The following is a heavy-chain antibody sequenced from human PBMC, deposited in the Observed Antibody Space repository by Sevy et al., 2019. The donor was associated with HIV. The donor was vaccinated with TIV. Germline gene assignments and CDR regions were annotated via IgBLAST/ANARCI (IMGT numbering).Heavy chain of an antibody. Sequence: ASVKVSCAAFGYTFTTYDINWVRQAPGQGLEWMGWMSPNTGDTGFAQKFQGRVTLTRNKSITTAYMELSSLTYEDTAIYYCATGGNGDFWSYEYYYYGMDVWGQGTTVTVSS. V-gene: IGHV1-8*01. D-gene: IGHD3-3*01. CDR1: GYTFTTYD. J-gene: IGHJ6*02. CDR2: MSPNTGDT. CDR3: ATGGNGDFWSYEYYYYGMDV.